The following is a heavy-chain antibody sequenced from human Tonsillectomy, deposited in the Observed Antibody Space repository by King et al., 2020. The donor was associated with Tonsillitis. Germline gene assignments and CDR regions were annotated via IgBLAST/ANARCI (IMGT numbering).Heavy chain of an antibody. CDR2: ISPGDSNT. CDR3: ARGVAQLHMDV. V-gene: IGHV5-51*03. Sequence: QLVQSGAEVKKPGASVKISCQGSGYSFTTYWIGWVRQMPGKGLEWMGIISPGDSNTRYSPSFEGQVTISADKSISTAYLQWSSLKASDTAMYYCARGVAQLHMDVWGKGTTVTVSS. D-gene: IGHD2-2*01. CDR1: GYSFTTYW. J-gene: IGHJ6*03.